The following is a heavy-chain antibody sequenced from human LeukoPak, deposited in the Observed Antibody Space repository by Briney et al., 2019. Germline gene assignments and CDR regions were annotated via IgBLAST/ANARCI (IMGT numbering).Heavy chain of an antibody. CDR2: INPSGGST. CDR3: ARDGQEYDTGFFDY. D-gene: IGHD1-1*01. J-gene: IGHJ4*02. CDR1: GYTFSSYH. Sequence: ASVKVSCKASGYTFSSYHIHWVGQAPGQGLEWMGIINPSGGSTSYAQKFQGRVTMTRDTSTSTVHVELSSLRSEDTAVYYCARDGQEYDTGFFDYWGQGTLVTVSS. V-gene: IGHV1-46*01.